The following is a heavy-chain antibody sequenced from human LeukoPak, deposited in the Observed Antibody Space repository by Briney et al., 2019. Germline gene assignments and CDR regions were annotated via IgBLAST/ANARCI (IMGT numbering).Heavy chain of an antibody. D-gene: IGHD3-10*01. Sequence: GGSLRLSCAASGFAFSSFDMLWVRQSPRKGLEWVARILTNGDTDYGASVEGRFTISRENAKSYVYLQMNSQRDGDTAVYYCARDGFGERTFEKWGQGTMVTVSS. CDR2: ILTNGDT. J-gene: IGHJ3*02. CDR3: ARDGFGERTFEK. V-gene: IGHV3-13*01. CDR1: GFAFSSFD.